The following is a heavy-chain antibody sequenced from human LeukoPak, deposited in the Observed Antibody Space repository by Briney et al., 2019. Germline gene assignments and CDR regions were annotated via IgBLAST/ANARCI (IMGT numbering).Heavy chain of an antibody. Sequence: GSLRLSCAASGFTVDSNYLSWVRQAPGKGLEWVSTIYTGGNTYYAASVKGRFTISRDFSKNTVFLHMNSLRAEDTAMYYCARGDDSGYYDYFDYWGQGTLVTVSS. V-gene: IGHV3-53*01. J-gene: IGHJ4*02. CDR3: ARGDDSGYYDYFDY. CDR1: GFTVDSNY. CDR2: IYTGGNT. D-gene: IGHD3-22*01.